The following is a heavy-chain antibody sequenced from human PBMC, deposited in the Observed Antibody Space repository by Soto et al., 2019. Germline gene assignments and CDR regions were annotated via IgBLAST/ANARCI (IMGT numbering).Heavy chain of an antibody. J-gene: IGHJ4*02. CDR1: GYTFIGYY. D-gene: IGHD3-10*01. Sequence: QVQLVQSGAEVKKPGASVKVSCKASGYTFIGYYMHWVRQAPGQGLEWMGWINPNSGATNYAQKFQGRVAMTCDTSISTAYMELSRLRSDDTAVYYCARGIYGWGREFDYCGLGTLVTVSS. CDR3: ARGIYGWGREFDY. CDR2: INPNSGAT. V-gene: IGHV1-2*02.